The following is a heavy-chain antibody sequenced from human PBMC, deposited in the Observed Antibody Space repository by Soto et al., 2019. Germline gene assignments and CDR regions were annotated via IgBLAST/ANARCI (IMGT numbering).Heavy chain of an antibody. D-gene: IGHD3-3*01. CDR1: GFTFSSYS. Sequence: GGSLRLSCAASGFTFSSYSMNWVRQAPGKGLEWVSFISSSSSYIYYADSVKGRFTISRDNSKNTLYLQMNSLRAEDTAVYYCAKVGIFGVVIYYFDYWGQGTLVTVSS. V-gene: IGHV3-21*04. J-gene: IGHJ4*02. CDR3: AKVGIFGVVIYYFDY. CDR2: ISSSSSYI.